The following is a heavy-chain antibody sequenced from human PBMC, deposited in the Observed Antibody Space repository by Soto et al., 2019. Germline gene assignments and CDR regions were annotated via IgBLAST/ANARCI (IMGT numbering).Heavy chain of an antibody. D-gene: IGHD6-13*01. CDR1: GGSFSGYY. V-gene: IGHV4-34*01. J-gene: IGHJ5*02. CDR3: ARGRGWITRVPGIAAAGTRGEFDP. Sequence: SETLSLTCAVYGGSFSGYYWSWIRQPPGKGLEWIGEINHSGSTNYNPSLKSRVTISVDTSKNQFSLKLSSVTAADTAVYYCARGRGWITRVPGIAAAGTRGEFDPWGQGTMVTVSS. CDR2: INHSGST.